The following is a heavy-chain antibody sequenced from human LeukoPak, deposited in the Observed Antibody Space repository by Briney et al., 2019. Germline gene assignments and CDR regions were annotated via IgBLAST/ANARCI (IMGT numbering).Heavy chain of an antibody. CDR2: IIPIFGTA. CDR1: GGTFSSYA. CDR3: ASGWDTATTFGVY. V-gene: IGHV1-69*01. Sequence: SVKVSCKASGGTFSSYAISWVRQAPGQGLEWMGGIIPIFGTANYAQKFQGRVTITADESTSTAYMELSSLRSEDTAVYYCASGWDTATTFGVYWGQGTLVTVSS. J-gene: IGHJ4*02. D-gene: IGHD3-10*02.